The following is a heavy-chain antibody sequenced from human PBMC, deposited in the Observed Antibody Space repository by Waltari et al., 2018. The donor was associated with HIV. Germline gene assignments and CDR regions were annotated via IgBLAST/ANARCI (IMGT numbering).Heavy chain of an antibody. CDR1: KFNFSNYW. CDR2: VNGGASST. Sequence: EVELVDSGGGLVQPGGSLRLSCVASKFNFSNYWIYWVRQLPGKGLVWVSRVNGGASSTDYADSVRGRFTISRDNAKNTVYLQMNSLRAEDTALYYCTRAVFWSGFFRDYFFDYWGQGTPVTVSS. D-gene: IGHD3-3*01. V-gene: IGHV3-74*01. CDR3: TRAVFWSGFFRDYFFDY. J-gene: IGHJ4*02.